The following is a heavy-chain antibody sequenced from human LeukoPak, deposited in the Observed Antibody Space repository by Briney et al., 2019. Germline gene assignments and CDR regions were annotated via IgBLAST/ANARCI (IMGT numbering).Heavy chain of an antibody. CDR2: IIPIFGTA. J-gene: IGHJ6*02. CDR3: ARDRRLIAARPGYYGMDV. D-gene: IGHD6-6*01. Sequence: SVKVSCKASGGTFSSYAISWVRQAPGQGLKWMGGIIPIFGTANYAQKFQGRVTITADESTSTAYMELSSLRSEDTAVYYCARDRRLIAARPGYYGMDVWGQGTTVTVSS. V-gene: IGHV1-69*13. CDR1: GGTFSSYA.